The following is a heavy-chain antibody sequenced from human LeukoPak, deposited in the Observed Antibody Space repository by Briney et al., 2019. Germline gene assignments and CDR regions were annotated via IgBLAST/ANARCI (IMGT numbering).Heavy chain of an antibody. Sequence: SETLSLTCTVSDVSISSYYWSWIRQPPGKGLEWIGYIYYSGSTKYNPSLTSRVTISIDTSKNQFSLKLNSVTATDTAVYYCARQPWNMGAHYFDLWGQGTLVTVSS. CDR2: IYYSGST. CDR1: DVSISSYY. CDR3: ARQPWNMGAHYFDL. J-gene: IGHJ4*02. V-gene: IGHV4-59*08. D-gene: IGHD1-26*01.